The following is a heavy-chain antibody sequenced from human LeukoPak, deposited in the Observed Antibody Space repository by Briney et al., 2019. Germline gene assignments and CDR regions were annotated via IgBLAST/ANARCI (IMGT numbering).Heavy chain of an antibody. D-gene: IGHD2-2*01. CDR1: GFPFSQHG. V-gene: IGHV3-33*01. Sequence: GGSLRLSCAMSGFPFSQHGYHWVRQAPGKGLEWTAVIWVDGTRKYYAGSVEGRFTISRDNSKSTLYLQIGSLRPEDTAVYYCVAVLVPAAFWHFDVWGRGTQVTVSS. CDR2: IWVDGTRK. J-gene: IGHJ2*01. CDR3: VAVLVPAAFWHFDV.